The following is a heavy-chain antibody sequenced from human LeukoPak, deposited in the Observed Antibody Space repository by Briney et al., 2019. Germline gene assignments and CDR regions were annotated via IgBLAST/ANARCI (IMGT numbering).Heavy chain of an antibody. Sequence: GGSLRLSCAASGFTFSSYAMSWVRQAPGKGLEWVSAISGSGDGTYYADSVKGRFTISRDNSKNTLYLQMNSLRPEDTAVYYCTTKVIRGSSGDDFDDWGQGTLVAVSS. CDR1: GFTFSSYA. D-gene: IGHD5-12*01. V-gene: IGHV3-23*01. J-gene: IGHJ4*02. CDR3: TTKVIRGSSGDDFDD. CDR2: ISGSGDGT.